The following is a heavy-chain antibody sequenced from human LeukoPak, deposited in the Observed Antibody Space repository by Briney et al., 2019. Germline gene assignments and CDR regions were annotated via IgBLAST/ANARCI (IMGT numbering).Heavy chain of an antibody. CDR3: ARILSSTSPTDY. Sequence: PGGSLRLSCAASGFTFSIHNMDWVRQTPGKGLEWMSYINSGGDATHYADSVKGRFTISRDDAKNSLYLQMNSLRAEDTAVYYCARILSSTSPTDYWGQGTLGTVSS. J-gene: IGHJ4*02. D-gene: IGHD2-2*01. V-gene: IGHV3-48*04. CDR2: INSGGDAT. CDR1: GFTFSIHN.